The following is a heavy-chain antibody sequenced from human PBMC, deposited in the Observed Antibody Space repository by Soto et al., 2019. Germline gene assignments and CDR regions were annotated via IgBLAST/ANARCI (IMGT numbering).Heavy chain of an antibody. V-gene: IGHV4-39*02. CDR2: VYYSGSA. CDR3: ARRPLVRGIIPYYFDY. Sequence: QLQLLESGPGLVKPSETLSLTCTVSGGSVSNNSYYWGWIRQPPGKRLEWIGSVYYSGSAYYNPSLKSRLNISVDTSMNHVSLKLSSVTAADTAIYYCARRPLVRGIIPYYFDYWGQGTLVTVSS. CDR1: GGSVSNNSYY. J-gene: IGHJ4*02. D-gene: IGHD3-10*01.